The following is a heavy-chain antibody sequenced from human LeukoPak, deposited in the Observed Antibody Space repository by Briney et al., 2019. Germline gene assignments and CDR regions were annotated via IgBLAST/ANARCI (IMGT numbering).Heavy chain of an antibody. CDR2: ISGSGGST. CDR1: GFTFSIPW. CDR3: AKGTYYYGSGSYFDY. V-gene: IGHV3-23*01. Sequence: GGSLRLSCAASGFTFSIPWMSWVRQAPGKGLEWVSAISGSGGSTYYADSVKGRFTISRDNSKNTLYLQMNSLRAEDTAVYYCAKGTYYYGSGSYFDYWGQGTLVTVSS. J-gene: IGHJ4*02. D-gene: IGHD3-10*01.